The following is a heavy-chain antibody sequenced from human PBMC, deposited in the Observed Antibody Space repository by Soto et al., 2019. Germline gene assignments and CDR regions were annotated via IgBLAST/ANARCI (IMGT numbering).Heavy chain of an antibody. J-gene: IGHJ4*02. CDR2: INAGNGET. D-gene: IGHD3-10*01. Sequence: ASVKVSCKASGYTLTRYAMHWVRQAPGQRLEWMGWINAGNGETKYSPKIRGRLTITSDTSASTADMELSNLTSEDTAVYYCARGGSGSYYDRFDFWGLGTLVTVPS. V-gene: IGHV1-3*01. CDR3: ARGGSGSYYDRFDF. CDR1: GYTLTRYA.